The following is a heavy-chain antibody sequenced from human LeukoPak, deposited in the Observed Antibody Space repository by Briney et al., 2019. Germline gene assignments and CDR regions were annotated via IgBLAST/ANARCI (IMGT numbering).Heavy chain of an antibody. D-gene: IGHD3-3*01. CDR2: INPNSGGT. V-gene: IGHV1-2*02. Sequence: ASVKVSCKASGYMFTGYYMHWVRQAPGQGLEWMGWINPNSGGTNYAQKFQGRVTMTRDTSISTAYMELSRLRSDDTAVYYCARDYDFWSVGGYWGQGTLVTVSS. CDR1: GYMFTGYY. J-gene: IGHJ4*02. CDR3: ARDYDFWSVGGY.